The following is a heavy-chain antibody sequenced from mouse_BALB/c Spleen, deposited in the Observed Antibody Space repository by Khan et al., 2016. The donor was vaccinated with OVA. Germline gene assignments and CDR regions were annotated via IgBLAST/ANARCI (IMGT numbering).Heavy chain of an antibody. CDR3: ARLLINFDY. Sequence: QVQLQQPGAELVNPGASVNLSCKASGYTLTSYWMHWVKQRPGQGLEWIGEINPSKGRTNYNEKFKRKAKLTVDKSSSTAYRQLSSPTSEDSAVYYCARLLINFDYWGQGTTLTVSS. CDR1: GYTLTSYW. V-gene: IGHV1S81*02. D-gene: IGHD2-1*01. CDR2: INPSKGRT. J-gene: IGHJ2*01.